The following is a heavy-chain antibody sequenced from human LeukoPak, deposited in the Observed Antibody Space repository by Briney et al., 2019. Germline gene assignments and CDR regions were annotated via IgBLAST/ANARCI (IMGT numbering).Heavy chain of an antibody. Sequence: PGRSLRLSCAASGFPFSSYSMNWVRQAAGKGLEWVSYISASGSNIYYLDSVKGRFTVSRDNAMNSLFLQMDRPRAEDTAVYYCVRVKGTYFDFWGQGTLVTVSS. D-gene: IGHD1-1*01. V-gene: IGHV3-48*01. J-gene: IGHJ4*02. CDR3: VRVKGTYFDF. CDR2: ISASGSNI. CDR1: GFPFSSYS.